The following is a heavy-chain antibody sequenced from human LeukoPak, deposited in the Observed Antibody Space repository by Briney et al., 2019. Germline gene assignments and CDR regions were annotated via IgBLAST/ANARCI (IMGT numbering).Heavy chain of an antibody. D-gene: IGHD1-26*01. J-gene: IGHJ4*02. Sequence: PGRFLRLSCAASGFTFSSYGMHWVRQAPGKGLEWVAVISYDGSNKYYADSVKGRFTISRDNSKNTLYLQMNSLRAEDTAVYYCAKDRYYGKSAIDYWGQGTLVTVSS. CDR2: ISYDGSNK. CDR1: GFTFSSYG. CDR3: AKDRYYGKSAIDY. V-gene: IGHV3-30*18.